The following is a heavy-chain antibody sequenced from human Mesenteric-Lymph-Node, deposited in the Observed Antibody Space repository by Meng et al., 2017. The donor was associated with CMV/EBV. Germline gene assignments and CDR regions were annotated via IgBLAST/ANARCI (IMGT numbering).Heavy chain of an antibody. V-gene: IGHV4-59*01. CDR3: AREMTTAPNWFDP. CDR2: IYYSGTT. D-gene: IGHD4-11*01. J-gene: IGHJ5*02. CDR1: GGSITSYY. Sequence: GSLRLSCTVSGGSITSYYWSWIRQPPGQGLEWIGYIYYSGTTKYNPSLKSRVTISVDTSKNQFSLKLSSVTVADTAVYYCAREMTTAPNWFDPWGQGTLVTVSS.